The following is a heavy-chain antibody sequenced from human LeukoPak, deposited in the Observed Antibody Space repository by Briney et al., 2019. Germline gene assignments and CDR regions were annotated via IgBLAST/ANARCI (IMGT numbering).Heavy chain of an antibody. Sequence: GGSLRLSCAASGFTFSNAWMSWVRQAPGKGLEWVGRIKSKTDGGTTDYAAPVKGRFTISRDDSKNTLYLQMNSLKTEDTAVYYCTTDFCSSTSCRITYYYYGMDVWGQGTTVTVSS. CDR3: TTDFCSSTSCRITYYYYGMDV. CDR2: IKSKTDGGTT. CDR1: GFTFSNAW. D-gene: IGHD2-2*01. V-gene: IGHV3-15*01. J-gene: IGHJ6*02.